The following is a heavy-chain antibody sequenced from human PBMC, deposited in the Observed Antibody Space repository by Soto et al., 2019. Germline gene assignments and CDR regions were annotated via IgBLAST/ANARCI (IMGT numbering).Heavy chain of an antibody. CDR3: ARELTSVSNPYHFDY. J-gene: IGHJ4*02. CDR1: GYSFTNFW. Sequence: PGESLKIACKASGYSFTNFWIGWVRQMPGKGLEWMGIIYPGDSDTRYSPSFQGQVTISADRSITTAYLQWSSLQASDTAVYYCARELTSVSNPYHFDYWGQGTLVTVSS. CDR2: IYPGDSDT. V-gene: IGHV5-51*01. D-gene: IGHD1-7*01.